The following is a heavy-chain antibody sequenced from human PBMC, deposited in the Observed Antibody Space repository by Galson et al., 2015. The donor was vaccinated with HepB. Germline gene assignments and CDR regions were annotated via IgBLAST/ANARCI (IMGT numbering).Heavy chain of an antibody. CDR3: ARVGAVATTSFFGY. CDR2: FYHGGST. Sequence: ETLSLTCTVSGYFISSGYYWGWIRQPPGKGLEWIGSFYHGGSTYYNPSLKSRLTISLDTSRNQFSLMLTSVTAADTAVYYCARVGAVATTSFFGYWGHGTLVTVSS. CDR1: GYFISSGYY. V-gene: IGHV4-38-2*02. J-gene: IGHJ4*01. D-gene: IGHD6-19*01.